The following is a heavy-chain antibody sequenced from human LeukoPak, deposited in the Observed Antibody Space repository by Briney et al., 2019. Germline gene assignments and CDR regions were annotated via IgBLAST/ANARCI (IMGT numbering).Heavy chain of an antibody. CDR1: GLTFSNYD. Sequence: PGGSLRLSCAASGLTFSNYDMTWVRQAPGKGLEWVSGIRGSGGSTYYADSVKGRFTISRDNSQNTLYLQMNSLRAEDTAVYYCGKDSWYGGVFGDSWGQGTLVTVSS. CDR3: GKDSWYGGVFGDS. J-gene: IGHJ4*02. V-gene: IGHV3-23*01. CDR2: IRGSGGST. D-gene: IGHD3-16*01.